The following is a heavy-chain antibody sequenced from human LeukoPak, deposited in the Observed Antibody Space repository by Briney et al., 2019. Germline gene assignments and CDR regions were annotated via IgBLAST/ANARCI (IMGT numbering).Heavy chain of an antibody. V-gene: IGHV4-30-2*01. CDR3: ARDNGRSGYFDY. Sequence: SGTLSLTCAVSGGSISSGGYSWSWIRQPPGKGLEWIGYIYHSGSTYYNPSLKSRVTISVDRSKNQFSLKLSSVTAADTAVYYCARDNGRSGYFDYWGQGTLVTVSS. D-gene: IGHD4-17*01. CDR2: IYHSGST. J-gene: IGHJ4*02. CDR1: GGSISSGGYS.